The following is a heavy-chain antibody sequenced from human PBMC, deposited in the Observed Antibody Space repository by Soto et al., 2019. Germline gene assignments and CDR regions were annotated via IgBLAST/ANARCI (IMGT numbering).Heavy chain of an antibody. V-gene: IGHV1-69*01. D-gene: IGHD3-10*01. J-gene: IGHJ6*02. CDR1: GDTFSSYS. CDR2: IVPIFGTT. CDR3: AANSLGGGSQGDV. Sequence: QVRLVQSGAEVNKPGSSVKVSCKASGDTFSSYSIGWVRQAPGQGLEWMGGIVPIFGTTVYAPRLQGRLTITADGPTSTSYMELSGLTFEDTAVYYCAANSLGGGSQGDVWGQGTTVTVSS.